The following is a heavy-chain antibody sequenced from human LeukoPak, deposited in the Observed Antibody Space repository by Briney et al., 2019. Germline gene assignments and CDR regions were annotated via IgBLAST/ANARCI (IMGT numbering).Heavy chain of an antibody. D-gene: IGHD3-22*01. CDR1: GYTFTGYY. CDR3: ARDRWDYYDSSGYYTYWYFDL. V-gene: IGHV1-2*02. J-gene: IGHJ2*01. CDR2: INPNSGGT. Sequence: ASVKVSCKASGYTFTGYYMHWVRQAPGQGLEWMGWINPNSGGTNYAQKLQGRVTMTTDTSTSTAYMELRSLRSDDTAVYYCARDRWDYYDSSGYYTYWYFDLWGRGTLVTVSS.